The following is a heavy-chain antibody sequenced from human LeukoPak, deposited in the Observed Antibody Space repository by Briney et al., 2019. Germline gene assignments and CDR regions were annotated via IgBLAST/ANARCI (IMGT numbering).Heavy chain of an antibody. Sequence: SETLSLTCDVYDGSFTDDFWSWIRQTPDKGLEWIAELNHSGGTNYNPSLESRVTMSVDTSRNQFSLMLSSVTAADTGVYYCARITRHGVQFDYWGQGILVTVSS. V-gene: IGHV4-34*01. J-gene: IGHJ4*02. D-gene: IGHD1-20*01. CDR1: DGSFTDDF. CDR2: LNHSGGT. CDR3: ARITRHGVQFDY.